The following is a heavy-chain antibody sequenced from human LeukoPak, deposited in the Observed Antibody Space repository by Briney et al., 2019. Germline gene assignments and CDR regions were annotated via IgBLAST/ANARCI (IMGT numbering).Heavy chain of an antibody. J-gene: IGHJ5*02. D-gene: IGHD6-13*01. CDR3: AKNGLAAAGLNWFDP. CDR1: GFTFSSYG. V-gene: IGHV3-30*02. Sequence: GGSLRLSCAASGFTFSSYGMHWVRQAPGKGLEWVAFIRYDGSNKYYADSVKGRFTISRDNSKNTLYLQMNSLRAEDTAVYYCAKNGLAAAGLNWFDPWGQGTLVTVSS. CDR2: IRYDGSNK.